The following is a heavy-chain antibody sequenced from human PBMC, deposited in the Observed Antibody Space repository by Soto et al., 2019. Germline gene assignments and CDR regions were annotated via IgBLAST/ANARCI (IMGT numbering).Heavy chain of an antibody. CDR1: GGSVSGDY. Sequence: SGTLSLTGAVYGGSVSGDYWSRIRKPPGKGLEWIGEINHSGSTNYNPSLKSRVTISVDTSKNQFSLKLSSVTAADTAVYYCARGRYYDFWSGYRRRDYYYYYMDVWGKGTTVTVSS. V-gene: IGHV4-34*01. CDR3: ARGRYYDFWSGYRRRDYYYYYMDV. J-gene: IGHJ6*03. D-gene: IGHD3-3*01. CDR2: INHSGST.